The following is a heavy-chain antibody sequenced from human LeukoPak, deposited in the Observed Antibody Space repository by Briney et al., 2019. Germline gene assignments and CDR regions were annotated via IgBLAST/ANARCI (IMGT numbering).Heavy chain of an antibody. D-gene: IGHD5-18*01. CDR3: ARSTHTAADY. Sequence: SQTLSLTCAISGDSVSSNSAAWNWIRQSPSRGLEWLGRTYYRSKWYAEYAVSLKGRITINSDTSRNQFSLQLNSVTPEDTAVYYCARSTHTAADYWGQGTLVTVSP. J-gene: IGHJ4*02. CDR1: GDSVSSNSAA. CDR2: TYYRSKWYA. V-gene: IGHV6-1*01.